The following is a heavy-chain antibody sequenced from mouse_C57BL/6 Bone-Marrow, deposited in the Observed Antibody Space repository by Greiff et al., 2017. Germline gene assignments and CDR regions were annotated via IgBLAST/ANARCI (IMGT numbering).Heavy chain of an antibody. Sequence: QVQLQQSGPGLVQPSQCLSITCTVSGFSLPSYGVHWVRQSPGKGLEWLGVIWSGGSTDYNAAFISSLSISKDKSKSHVFFKMNSLQADDTAIYYCAKNSFITTVVPFAYWGQGTLVTVSA. CDR3: AKNSFITTVVPFAY. CDR1: GFSLPSYG. J-gene: IGHJ3*01. CDR2: IWSGGST. D-gene: IGHD1-1*01. V-gene: IGHV2-2*01.